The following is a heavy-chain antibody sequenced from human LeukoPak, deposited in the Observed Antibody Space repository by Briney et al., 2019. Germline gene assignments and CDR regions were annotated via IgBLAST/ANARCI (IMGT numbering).Heavy chain of an antibody. CDR1: GYTFTNYP. Sequence: ASVKVSCEASGYTFTNYPMIWVRQAPGEGLEWMGWINTKTGNPTYAQGFTGRFVFSLDTSVSTTYLQTSGLKAEDTAMYYCARGGYSRGQGSPFDYWGQGTLVTVSS. CDR2: INTKTGNP. J-gene: IGHJ4*02. V-gene: IGHV7-4-1*02. D-gene: IGHD6-19*01. CDR3: ARGGYSRGQGSPFDY.